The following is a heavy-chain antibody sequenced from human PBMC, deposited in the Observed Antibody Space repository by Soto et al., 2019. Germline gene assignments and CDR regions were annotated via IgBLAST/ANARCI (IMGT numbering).Heavy chain of an antibody. CDR1: GYTFTSYD. J-gene: IGHJ6*02. V-gene: IGHV1-8*01. Sequence: ASVKGSCKASGYTFTSYDINWVRQATGQGLEWMGWMNPNSGNTGYAQKFQGRVTMTRNTSISTAYMELSSLRSEDTAVYYCAREGGSCGWYVLLYYGMDVWGQGTTVIVSS. CDR3: AREGGSCGWYVLLYYGMDV. CDR2: MNPNSGNT. D-gene: IGHD6-19*01.